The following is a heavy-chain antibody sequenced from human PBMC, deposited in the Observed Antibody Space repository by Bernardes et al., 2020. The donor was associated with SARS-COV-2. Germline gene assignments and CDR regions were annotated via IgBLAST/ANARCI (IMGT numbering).Heavy chain of an antibody. CDR3: ARHDWGYNILTGYPYDFDY. CDR1: GYSFTSYW. Sequence: GASLNNSCQGSGYSFTSYWIGWVRPTPGKVLEWMGVFYPGDSDTIYNPSFQGQFTISADKSISTAYLQFSSLKASDTAMYYCARHDWGYNILTGYPYDFDYWGQGTLVSVYS. D-gene: IGHD3-9*01. J-gene: IGHJ4*02. V-gene: IGHV5-51*01. CDR2: FYPGDSDT.